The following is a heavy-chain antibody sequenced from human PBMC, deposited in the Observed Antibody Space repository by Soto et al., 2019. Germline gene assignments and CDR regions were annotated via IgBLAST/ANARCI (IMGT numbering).Heavy chain of an antibody. Sequence: GGSLRLSCAASGFTVSSNYMSWVRQAPGKGLEWVSVIYSGGSTYYADSVKGRFTISRDNSKNTLYLQMNSLRAEDTAVYYCARMMGYCSGGSCYPPFDAFDIWGQGTMVTVSS. CDR2: IYSGGST. D-gene: IGHD2-15*01. J-gene: IGHJ3*02. CDR1: GFTVSSNY. V-gene: IGHV3-66*01. CDR3: ARMMGYCSGGSCYPPFDAFDI.